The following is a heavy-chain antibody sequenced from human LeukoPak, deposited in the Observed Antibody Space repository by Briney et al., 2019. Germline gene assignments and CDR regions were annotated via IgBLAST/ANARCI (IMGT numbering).Heavy chain of an antibody. Sequence: GGSLRLSCAASGFTFTTYWMHWVHQAPGKGLVWVSRINSDGSITSYADSVKGRFTISRDNAKNTLYLQMNSLRAEDTAVYYCARDAVDTANAVWGQGTTVTVSS. D-gene: IGHD5-18*01. CDR1: GFTFTTYW. CDR3: ARDAVDTANAV. J-gene: IGHJ6*02. V-gene: IGHV3-74*01. CDR2: INSDGSIT.